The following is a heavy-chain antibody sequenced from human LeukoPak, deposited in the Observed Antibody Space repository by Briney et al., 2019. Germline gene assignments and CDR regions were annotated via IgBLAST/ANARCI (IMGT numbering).Heavy chain of an antibody. V-gene: IGHV4-39*07. J-gene: IGHJ3*02. Sequence: SETLSLTCTVSGGSIGSSAYSWGWIRQPPGKGLEWIGSISYTGTTYYNPSLKSRVTISVDTSKNQFSLKVSSVTAADTAVYYCARGGLISLANTPLGAFDIWGQGTMVSVSS. CDR2: ISYTGTT. D-gene: IGHD3/OR15-3a*01. CDR1: GGSIGSSAYS. CDR3: ARGGLISLANTPLGAFDI.